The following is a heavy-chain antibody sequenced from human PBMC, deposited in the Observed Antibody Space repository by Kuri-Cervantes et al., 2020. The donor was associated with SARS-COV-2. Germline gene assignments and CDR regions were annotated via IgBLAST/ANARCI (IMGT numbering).Heavy chain of an antibody. J-gene: IGHJ4*02. CDR3: ARGVGYTQPFDS. CDR2: ISYDGSNK. V-gene: IGHV3-30-3*01. Sequence: GGSLRLSCAASGFIFSSFAIHWVRQTPGKGLEWVALISYDGSNKYYADSVQGRFTISRDNSKNTLYLQMSSLRAEDTAVFYCARGVGYTQPFDSWGQGTLVTVSS. D-gene: IGHD2-8*02. CDR1: GFIFSSFA.